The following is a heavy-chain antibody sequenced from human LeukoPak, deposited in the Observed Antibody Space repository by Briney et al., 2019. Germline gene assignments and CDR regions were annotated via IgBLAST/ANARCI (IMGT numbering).Heavy chain of an antibody. CDR1: GYTFTGYD. D-gene: IGHD3-3*01. CDR2: MNPNSGNT. V-gene: IGHV1-8*03. Sequence: GASVKVSCKASGYTFTGYDINWVRQATGQGLECMGWMNPNSGNTGYAQKFQGRVTITRNTSISTAYMELSSLRSEDTAVYYCARGNKRITIFGVVMVYYFDYWGQGTLVTVSS. CDR3: ARGNKRITIFGVVMVYYFDY. J-gene: IGHJ4*02.